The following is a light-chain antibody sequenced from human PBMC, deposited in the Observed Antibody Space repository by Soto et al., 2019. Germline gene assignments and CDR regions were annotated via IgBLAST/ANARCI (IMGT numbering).Light chain of an antibody. Sequence: QSALTQPPSVSGSPGQSVTISCTGTSSDVGGYNRVSWYQQPPGTAPKLMIYEVSNRPSGVPDRFSGSTSGNMASLTISGRQAEDEADYYCSSYTSSSSLIFGGGNQLTVL. CDR2: EVS. J-gene: IGLJ2*01. CDR1: SSDVGGYNR. V-gene: IGLV2-18*02. CDR3: SSYTSSSSLI.